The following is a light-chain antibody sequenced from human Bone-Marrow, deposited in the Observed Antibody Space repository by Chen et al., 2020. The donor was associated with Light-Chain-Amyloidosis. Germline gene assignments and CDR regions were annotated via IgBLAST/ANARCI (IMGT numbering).Light chain of an antibody. CDR2: DVS. J-gene: IGLJ1*01. CDR3: CSYTNSNTHV. Sequence: QSALTQPASVSGSPGQSIPISCTGSSSDVGGHNYVSWYQQHPGKAPKVIIYDVSNRPSGVSNRFSGSKSGNMASLTISGLQTEDEADYYCCSYTNSNTHVFGTGTKVTVL. V-gene: IGLV2-14*03. CDR1: SSDVGGHNY.